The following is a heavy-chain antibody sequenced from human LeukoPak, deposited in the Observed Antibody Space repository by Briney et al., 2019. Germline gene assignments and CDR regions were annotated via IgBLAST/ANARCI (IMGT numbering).Heavy chain of an antibody. D-gene: IGHD3-10*02. Sequence: GGSLRLSFVVSGFTFEDYVINSVPQAPGKGEERVSNINWNGGSTAYGDSVKGRFTISRDNAKNSVFLQMHSLRDDDTALYFWAGGMFLDDAFDIWGQGTMVIVSS. CDR3: AGGMFLDDAFDI. J-gene: IGHJ3*02. CDR2: INWNGGST. CDR1: GFTFEDYV. V-gene: IGHV3-20*03.